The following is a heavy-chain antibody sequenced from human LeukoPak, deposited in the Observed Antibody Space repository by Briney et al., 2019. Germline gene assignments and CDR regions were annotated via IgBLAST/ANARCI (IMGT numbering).Heavy chain of an antibody. J-gene: IGHJ4*02. CDR2: INPSGGST. Sequence: ASVKVSCKASGYTFTSYYMHWVRQAPGQGLEWMGIINPSGGSTSYAQKFQGRFTMTRATSTSTVYMELSSLKCEDTAVYSCARGIGGSYYVGYYFDYWGQGTLVTVSS. CDR1: GYTFTSYY. V-gene: IGHV1-46*01. D-gene: IGHD1-26*01. CDR3: ARGIGGSYYVGYYFDY.